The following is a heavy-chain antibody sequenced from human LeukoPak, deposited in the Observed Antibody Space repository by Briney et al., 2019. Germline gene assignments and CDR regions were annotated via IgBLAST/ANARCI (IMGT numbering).Heavy chain of an antibody. V-gene: IGHV3-21*01. J-gene: IGHJ3*02. Sequence: GGSLRLSCAASGFTFSSYSMNWVRQAPGKGLEWFSSISSSSRYIYYADSVKGRFTISRDNSKNMLYLQMNSLRAEDTAVYYCARDPVTSDAFDIWGQGTMVTVSS. CDR3: ARDPVTSDAFDI. CDR1: GFTFSSYS. CDR2: ISSSSRYI. D-gene: IGHD4-23*01.